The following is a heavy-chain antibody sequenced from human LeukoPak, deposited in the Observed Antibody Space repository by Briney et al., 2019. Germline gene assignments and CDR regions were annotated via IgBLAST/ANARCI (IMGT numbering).Heavy chain of an antibody. CDR2: IDPSNGNI. V-gene: IGHV1-18*01. Sequence: ASAKVSCKASGYTFNSYGICWVRQAPGQGLEWIGWIDPSNGNIKYAEKLQSRVTMTTDTSTSTAYMDLRSLRSDDTAVYYCARDGVSGHFDYWGRGTLVTVSS. CDR3: ARDGVSGHFDY. CDR1: GYTFNSYG. J-gene: IGHJ4*01. D-gene: IGHD3-3*01.